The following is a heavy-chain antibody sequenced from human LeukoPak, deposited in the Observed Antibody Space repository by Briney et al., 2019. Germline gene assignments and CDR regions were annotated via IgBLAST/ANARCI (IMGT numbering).Heavy chain of an antibody. V-gene: IGHV4-59*08. CDR2: IYYSGST. CDR3: ARHGSGGSYSGRFDY. D-gene: IGHD1-26*01. J-gene: IGHJ4*02. Sequence: PSETLFLTCTVSGGSISSYYWSWIRQPPGKGLEWIGYIYYSGSTNYNPSLKSRVTISVDTSKNQFSLKLSSVTAADTAVYYCARHGSGGSYSGRFDYWGQGTLVTVSS. CDR1: GGSISSYY.